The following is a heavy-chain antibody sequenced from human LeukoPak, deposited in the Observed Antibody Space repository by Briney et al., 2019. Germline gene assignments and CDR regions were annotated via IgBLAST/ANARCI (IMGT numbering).Heavy chain of an antibody. CDR1: GFTFSSYA. D-gene: IGHD3-22*01. J-gene: IGHJ4*02. CDR2: ISYDGSNK. Sequence: PGGSLRLSCAASGFTFSSYAMHWVRQAPGEGLEWVAVISYDGSNKYYADSVKGRFTISRDNSKNTLYLQMNSLRAEDTAVYYCARGPDYYDSSGYAKFDYWGQGTLVTVSS. CDR3: ARGPDYYDSSGYAKFDY. V-gene: IGHV3-30*04.